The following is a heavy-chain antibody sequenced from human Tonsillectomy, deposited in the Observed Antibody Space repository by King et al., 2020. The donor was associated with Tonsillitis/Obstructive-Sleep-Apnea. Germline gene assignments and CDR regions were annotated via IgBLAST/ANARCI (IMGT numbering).Heavy chain of an antibody. D-gene: IGHD3-22*01. V-gene: IGHV4-59*08. Sequence: QLQESGPGLVKPSETLSLTCTVSGGSISSYYWSWIRQPPGKGLEWIGYIYYSGSTNYNPSLKSRVTISVDTSKNQFSLKLSSVTAADTAVYYCARQFYDSSGYMRTRAPFEYWGQGTLVTVSS. CDR3: ARQFYDSSGYMRTRAPFEY. CDR2: IYYSGST. CDR1: GGSISSYY. J-gene: IGHJ4*02.